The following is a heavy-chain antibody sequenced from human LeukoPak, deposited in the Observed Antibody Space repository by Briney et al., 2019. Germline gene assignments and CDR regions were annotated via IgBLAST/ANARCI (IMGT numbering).Heavy chain of an antibody. CDR1: GYAFTAYY. Sequence: ASVKVSCKSSGYAFTAYYMHWVRQAPGQGPEWMGWITPNSGGTNFAQKFQGRVTMTRDTSISTAYMELSSLRSDDTSVYYCARARTLIRGVATYYFDCWGQGTLVTVSS. D-gene: IGHD3-10*01. CDR3: ARARTLIRGVATYYFDC. CDR2: ITPNSGGT. J-gene: IGHJ4*02. V-gene: IGHV1-2*02.